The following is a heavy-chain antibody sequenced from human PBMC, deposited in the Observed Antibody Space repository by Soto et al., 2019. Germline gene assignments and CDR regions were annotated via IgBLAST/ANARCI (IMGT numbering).Heavy chain of an antibody. J-gene: IGHJ3*02. CDR3: AREGAAAIEDAFDI. CDR2: IIPIFGTA. D-gene: IGHD2-2*02. Sequence: SVKVSCKASGGTFSSYAISWVRQAPGQGLEWMGGIIPIFGTANYAQKFQGRVTITADESTGTAYMELSSLRSEDTAVYYCAREGAAAIEDAFDIWGQGTMVTVSS. CDR1: GGTFSSYA. V-gene: IGHV1-69*13.